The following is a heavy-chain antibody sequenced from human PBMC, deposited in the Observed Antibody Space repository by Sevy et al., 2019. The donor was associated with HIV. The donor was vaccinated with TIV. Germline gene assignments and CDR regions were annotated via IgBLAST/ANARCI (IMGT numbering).Heavy chain of an antibody. Sequence: SETLSLTCTVSGGSISSSSYYWGWIRQPPGKGLEWIGSIYYSGSTYYNPSLKSRVTISVDTSKNQFSLKLSSVTAADTAVYYCARGLSSGYSYGPGDYWGQGTLVTVSS. CDR3: ARGLSSGYSYGPGDY. J-gene: IGHJ4*02. CDR1: GGSISSSSYY. V-gene: IGHV4-39*07. CDR2: IYYSGST. D-gene: IGHD5-18*01.